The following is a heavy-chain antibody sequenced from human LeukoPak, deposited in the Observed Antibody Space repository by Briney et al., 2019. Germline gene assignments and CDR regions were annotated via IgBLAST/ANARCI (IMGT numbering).Heavy chain of an antibody. Sequence: GGSLRLSCAASGFTFSSYAMSWVRQAPGEGLEWVSAISGSGGSTYYADSVKGRFTISRDNSKNTLYLQMNSLRAEDTAVYYCELLWFGELVPRDDYWGQGTLVTVSS. CDR3: ELLWFGELVPRDDY. J-gene: IGHJ4*02. D-gene: IGHD3-10*01. V-gene: IGHV3-23*01. CDR1: GFTFSSYA. CDR2: ISGSGGST.